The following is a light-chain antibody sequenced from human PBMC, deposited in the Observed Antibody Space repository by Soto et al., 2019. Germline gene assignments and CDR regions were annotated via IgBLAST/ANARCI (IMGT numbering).Light chain of an antibody. CDR1: QSINPN. CDR3: QQYNDWPPGYT. Sequence: EIVMTQSPATLSVSPGERAALSFRASQSINPNLAWYQQKPGQAPRVLIYGASTRATGIPARFSGSGSGTEFTLTISSLQSEDFAVYYCQQYNDWPPGYTFGQGTKLEIK. V-gene: IGKV3-15*01. CDR2: GAS. J-gene: IGKJ2*01.